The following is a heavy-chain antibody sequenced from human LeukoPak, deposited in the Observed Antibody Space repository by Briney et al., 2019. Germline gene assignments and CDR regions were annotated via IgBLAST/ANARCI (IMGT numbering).Heavy chain of an antibody. CDR2: IYYSGST. V-gene: IGHV4-59*01. CDR3: ARVRGYSYGFYYFDY. Sequence: SETLSLTCTVSGGSISSYYWSWIRQPPGKGLEWIGYIYYSGSTNYNPSLKSRATISVDTSKNQFSLKLSSVTAADTAVYYCARVRGYSYGFYYFDYWGQGTLVTVSS. D-gene: IGHD5-18*01. J-gene: IGHJ4*02. CDR1: GGSISSYY.